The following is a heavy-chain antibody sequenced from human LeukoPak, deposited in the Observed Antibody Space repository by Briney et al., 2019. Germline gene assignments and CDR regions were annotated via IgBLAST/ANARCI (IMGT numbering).Heavy chain of an antibody. CDR3: AKDVEYILLWFAESTGEYAMDV. D-gene: IGHD3-10*01. Sequence: GGSLRLSCAASGFTFNSYAMSWVRQAPGKGLEWVSAISGSGDYTYYADSVKGRFTISRDNSKSTLYLQMNSLRPEDSALYYCAKDVEYILLWFAESTGEYAMDVWGRGTTVTVSS. J-gene: IGHJ6*02. CDR1: GFTFNSYA. CDR2: ISGSGDYT. V-gene: IGHV3-23*01.